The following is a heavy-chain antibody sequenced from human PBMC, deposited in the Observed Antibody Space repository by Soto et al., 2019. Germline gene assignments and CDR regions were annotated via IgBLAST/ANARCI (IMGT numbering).Heavy chain of an antibody. D-gene: IGHD1-26*01. CDR1: GGSISSGGYY. CDR2: IYYSGST. Sequence: SETLSLTCTVSGGSISSGGYYWSWIRQHPGKGLEWIGYIYYSGSTYYNPSLKSRVTISVDTSKNQFSLKLSSVTAADTAVYYCARDLDGSYIGAFDIWGQGTMVTVSS. CDR3: ARDLDGSYIGAFDI. V-gene: IGHV4-31*03. J-gene: IGHJ3*02.